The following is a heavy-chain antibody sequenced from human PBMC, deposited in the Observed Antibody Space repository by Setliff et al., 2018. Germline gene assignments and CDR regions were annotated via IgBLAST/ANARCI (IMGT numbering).Heavy chain of an antibody. J-gene: IGHJ4*02. Sequence: LRLSCAASGFTFRSYAMSWVRQAPGKGLEWVSAISGGSGNTFYADSVKGRFTISRENSKDTLYLQMNSLRAEDTAVYYCARGTFSDFWSGDYFDYWSQGILVTVSS. CDR2: ISGGSGNT. D-gene: IGHD3-3*01. CDR3: ARGTFSDFWSGDYFDY. V-gene: IGHV3-23*01. CDR1: GFTFRSYA.